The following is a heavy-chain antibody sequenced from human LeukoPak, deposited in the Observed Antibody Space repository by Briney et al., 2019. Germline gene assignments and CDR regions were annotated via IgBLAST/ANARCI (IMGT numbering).Heavy chain of an antibody. CDR1: GFTFSISW. D-gene: IGHD1-26*01. CDR2: IDKHGNGK. V-gene: IGHV3-7*01. J-gene: IGHJ4*02. CDR3: ARDAGWGYYDL. Sequence: PGESLRLSCVAYGFTFSISWVTWIRQAPGKGLEWVANIDKHGNGKYYVDSVKGRFAISRDYATNSVFLQMNSLRAEDTSVYYCARDAGWGYYDLWGQGTPVTVSS.